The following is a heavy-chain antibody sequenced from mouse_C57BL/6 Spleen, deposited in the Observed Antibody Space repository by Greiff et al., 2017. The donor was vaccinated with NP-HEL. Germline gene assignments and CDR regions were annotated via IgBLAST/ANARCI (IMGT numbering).Heavy chain of an antibody. V-gene: IGHV1-54*01. Sequence: LVESGAELVRPGTSVKVSCKASGYAFTNYLIEWVKQRPGQGLEWIGVINPGSGGTNYNEKFKGKATLTADKSSSTAYMQLSSLTSEDSAVYFCARYYDYGFDYWGQGTTLTVSS. D-gene: IGHD2-4*01. J-gene: IGHJ2*01. CDR3: ARYYDYGFDY. CDR1: GYAFTNYL. CDR2: INPGSGGT.